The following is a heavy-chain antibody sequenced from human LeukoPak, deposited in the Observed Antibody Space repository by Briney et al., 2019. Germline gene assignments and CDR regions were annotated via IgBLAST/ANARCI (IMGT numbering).Heavy chain of an antibody. CDR2: ISSSRSTI. Sequence: PGGSLRLSCAASGVTVGNNYMNWVRQAPGKGLEWVSYISSSRSTIYYADSVKGRFTISRDNAKNSLYLQMNSLRAEDTAVYYCAREYCSSTSCLYDYWGQGTLVTVSS. D-gene: IGHD2-2*01. CDR3: AREYCSSTSCLYDY. J-gene: IGHJ4*02. V-gene: IGHV3-48*01. CDR1: GVTVGNNY.